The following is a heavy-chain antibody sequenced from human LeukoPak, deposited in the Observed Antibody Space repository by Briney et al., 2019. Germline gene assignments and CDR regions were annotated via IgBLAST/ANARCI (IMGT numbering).Heavy chain of an antibody. CDR3: ARIAYGDVDY. V-gene: IGHV4-4*02. D-gene: IGHD4-17*01. J-gene: IGHJ4*02. CDR1: GGSISSNNW. CDR2: IYHSGST. Sequence: SETLSLTCAVSGGSISSNNWRSLLHPPPGNRQEWMGEIYHSGSTNYDPSLKSRITISVDKSKNQFSLKLSSVTAADTAVYYCARIAYGDVDYWGQGTLVTVSS.